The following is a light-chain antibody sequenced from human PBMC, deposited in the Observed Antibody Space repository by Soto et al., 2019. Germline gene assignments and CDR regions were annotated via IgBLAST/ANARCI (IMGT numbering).Light chain of an antibody. Sequence: EVVLTQSPRTLSLSPGDRTTISCRASQTVASSFFAWYQQKPGQAPRLLIYGTSNRAAGIPDRFSGRGSGTDFTLTISRLEPEDFAVYFCQQYGGSPPYTFGRGTKLEI. CDR2: GTS. CDR3: QQYGGSPPYT. J-gene: IGKJ2*01. CDR1: QTVASSF. V-gene: IGKV3-20*01.